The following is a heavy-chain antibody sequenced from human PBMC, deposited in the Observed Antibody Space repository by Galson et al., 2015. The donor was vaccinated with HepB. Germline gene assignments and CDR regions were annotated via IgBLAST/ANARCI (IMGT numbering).Heavy chain of an antibody. CDR1: GHSFTSYW. J-gene: IGHJ4*02. D-gene: IGHD6-19*01. V-gene: IGHV5-51*01. CDR3: ARVAVAGTEFDYFDY. CDR2: IYPGDSDT. Sequence: QSGAEVTKPGESLKISCKGSGHSFTSYWIGWVRQMPGKGLEWMGIIYPGDSDTRYSPSFQGQVTISADKSISTAYLQWSSLKASDTAMYYCARVAVAGTEFDYFDYWGQGTLVTVSS.